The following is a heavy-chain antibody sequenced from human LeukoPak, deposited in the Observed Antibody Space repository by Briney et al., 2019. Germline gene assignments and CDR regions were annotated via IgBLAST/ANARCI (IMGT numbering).Heavy chain of an antibody. CDR1: GGSISSYY. CDR3: AVSYGSGPYYYYGMDV. D-gene: IGHD3-10*01. Sequence: PSETLSLTCTVSGGSISSYYWSWIRQPAGKGLEWIGRIYTSGSTNYNPSLKSRVTMSVDTSKNQFSLKLSSVTAADTAVYYCAVSYGSGPYYYYGMDVWGQGTTVTVSS. J-gene: IGHJ6*02. V-gene: IGHV4-4*07. CDR2: IYTSGST.